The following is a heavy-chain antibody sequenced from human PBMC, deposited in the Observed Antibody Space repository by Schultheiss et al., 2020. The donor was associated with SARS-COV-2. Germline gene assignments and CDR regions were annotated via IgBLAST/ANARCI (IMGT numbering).Heavy chain of an antibody. J-gene: IGHJ4*02. V-gene: IGHV3-30*10. Sequence: GGSLRLSCSASGFTFSSYALHWVRQAPGKGLEWVAVISYDGSHHDYRDSVKGRFSISRDNSKNTLYLQMNSLRPEDTAIYYCARDLPPLDYWGQGTLVTVSS. CDR3: ARDLPPLDY. CDR2: ISYDGSHH. CDR1: GFTFSSYA.